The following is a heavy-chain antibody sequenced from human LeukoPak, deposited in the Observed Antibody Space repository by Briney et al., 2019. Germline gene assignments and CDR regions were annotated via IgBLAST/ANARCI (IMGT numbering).Heavy chain of an antibody. CDR1: GFTFSSYS. J-gene: IGHJ4*02. Sequence: GGSLRLSCAASGFTFSSYSRNWVRQAPGKGLEWVSSISSSSSYIYYADSVKGRFTISRDNAKSSLYLQMNSLRAEDTAVYYCARDQHWLYYFDYWGQGTLVTVSS. D-gene: IGHD6-19*01. V-gene: IGHV3-21*01. CDR2: ISSSSSYI. CDR3: ARDQHWLYYFDY.